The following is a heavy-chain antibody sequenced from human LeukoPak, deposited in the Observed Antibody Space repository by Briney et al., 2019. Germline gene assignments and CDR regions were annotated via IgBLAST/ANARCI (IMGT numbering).Heavy chain of an antibody. CDR2: MNPNSGNT. CDR1: EYTFTSYD. J-gene: IGHJ4*02. V-gene: IGHV1-8*01. Sequence: ASVKVSCKASEYTFTSYDINWVRQATGQGLEWMGWMNPNSGNTGYAQKFQGRVTITRNTSISTAFMEVSSLRSEDTAVYYCARHDSSGPFDYWGQGTLVAVSS. D-gene: IGHD6-6*01. CDR3: ARHDSSGPFDY.